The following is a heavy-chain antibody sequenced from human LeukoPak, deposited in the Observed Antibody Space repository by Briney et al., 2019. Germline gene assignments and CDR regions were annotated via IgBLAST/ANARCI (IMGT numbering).Heavy chain of an antibody. Sequence: SQTLSLTCAISGDSVSSNSAAWIWIRQSPSRGLEWLGRTYYRSKWYNDYAVSVKSRITINPDTSKNQFSLQLNSVTPEDTAVYYCARGDHTVGATGFDYWGQGTLVTVSS. J-gene: IGHJ4*02. D-gene: IGHD1-26*01. CDR1: GDSVSSNSAA. V-gene: IGHV6-1*01. CDR3: ARGDHTVGATGFDY. CDR2: TYYRSKWYN.